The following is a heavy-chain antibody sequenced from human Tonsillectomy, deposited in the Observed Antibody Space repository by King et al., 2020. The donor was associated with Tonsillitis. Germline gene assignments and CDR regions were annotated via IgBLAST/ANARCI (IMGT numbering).Heavy chain of an antibody. Sequence: QLVQSGAEVKKPGASVKVSCKASGYTFTSYSIHWVRQAPGQRLEWMGWINAGNDDTKYSRNFQDRVTITTDTSASSAYMELINLKSEDTAVYFCARALGISSFGYWGQGTLLTVSS. V-gene: IGHV1-3*01. J-gene: IGHJ4*02. D-gene: IGHD3-3*02. CDR3: ARALGISSFGY. CDR1: GYTFTSYS. CDR2: INAGNDDT.